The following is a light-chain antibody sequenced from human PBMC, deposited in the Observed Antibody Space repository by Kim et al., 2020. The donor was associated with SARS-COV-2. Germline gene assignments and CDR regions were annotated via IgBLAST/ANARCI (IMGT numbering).Light chain of an antibody. V-gene: IGLV3-19*01. CDR3: NSRDSSGNPV. J-gene: IGLJ2*01. CDR1: SLRSYY. CDR2: DKN. Sequence: VALGQTVRITCQGDSLRSYYASWYQQKPGQAPVLVVYDKNNRPSGIPDRFSGSSSGNTASLTITGAQAEDEADYYCNSRDSSGNPVFGGGTKLTVL.